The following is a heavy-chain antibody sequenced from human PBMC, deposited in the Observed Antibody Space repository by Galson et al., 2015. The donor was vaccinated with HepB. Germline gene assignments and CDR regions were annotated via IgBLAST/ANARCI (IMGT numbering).Heavy chain of an antibody. CDR3: ARGYGDYGYYFDY. Sequence: SLRLSCAASGFTFSSYWMSWVRQAPGKGLEWVANIKQDGSEKYYVDSVKGRFTISRDNAKNSLYLQMNSLRAEDTAVYYCARGYGDYGYYFDYWGQGTLVTVSS. CDR2: IKQDGSEK. D-gene: IGHD4-17*01. V-gene: IGHV3-7*03. J-gene: IGHJ4*02. CDR1: GFTFSSYW.